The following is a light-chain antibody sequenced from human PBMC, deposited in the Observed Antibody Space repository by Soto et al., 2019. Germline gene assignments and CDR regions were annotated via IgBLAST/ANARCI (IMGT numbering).Light chain of an antibody. Sequence: EIVLTQSPATLSLSPGERATLSCRASQSVNIYLAWYQQKPGQAPRLLINNAFNRATGIPARFSGSGSGTDFTLTISRLEPEDFAVYYCQQRSNWPITFGQGTRLEIK. CDR2: NAF. CDR3: QQRSNWPIT. J-gene: IGKJ5*01. V-gene: IGKV3-11*01. CDR1: QSVNIY.